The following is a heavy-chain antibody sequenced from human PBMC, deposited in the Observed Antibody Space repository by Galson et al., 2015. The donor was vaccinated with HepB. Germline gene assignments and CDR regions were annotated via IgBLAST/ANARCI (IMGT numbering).Heavy chain of an antibody. CDR3: VRDKRDYGSGSLHAAGF. V-gene: IGHV3-11*05. Sequence: SLRLSCAASGFTFSDYYMSWIRQVPGKGLKWVSYISSSGGYIDYADSVKGRFTISRDNAKNSLYLEMNSLRVDDTAVYYCVRDKRDYGSGSLHAAGFWGQGVLVTVS. CDR1: GFTFSDYY. D-gene: IGHD3-10*01. J-gene: IGHJ4*02. CDR2: ISSSGGYI.